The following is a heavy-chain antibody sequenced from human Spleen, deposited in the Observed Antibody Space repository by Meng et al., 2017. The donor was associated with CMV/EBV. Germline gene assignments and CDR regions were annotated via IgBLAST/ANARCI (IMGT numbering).Heavy chain of an antibody. Sequence: QVQLQQWGPGLVKPSETLSLTCTVSGGSISSYYWSWFRQPAGKGLEWIGRIYASGETNFNPSLKSRLTMSVDTSQNQLSLNLRSVTAADTAVYYCARVGGYEDYWGQGTLVTVSS. CDR1: GGSISSYY. J-gene: IGHJ4*02. V-gene: IGHV4-4*07. D-gene: IGHD5-12*01. CDR3: ARVGGYEDY. CDR2: IYASGET.